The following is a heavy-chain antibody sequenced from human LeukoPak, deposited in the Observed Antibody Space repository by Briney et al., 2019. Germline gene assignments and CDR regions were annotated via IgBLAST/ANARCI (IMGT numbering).Heavy chain of an antibody. CDR3: ARGNWGPEF. J-gene: IGHJ4*02. Sequence: GGSLRLSCVVSGFNLNSFYMDWVRQAPGKGLVWVSGIRKDGTSTGYADSVQGRLSISRETDKNTVYLQMNSLRPDDTGVYFCARGNWGPEFWGQGTLVTVSS. D-gene: IGHD3-16*01. CDR1: GFNLNSFY. V-gene: IGHV3-74*01. CDR2: IRKDGTST.